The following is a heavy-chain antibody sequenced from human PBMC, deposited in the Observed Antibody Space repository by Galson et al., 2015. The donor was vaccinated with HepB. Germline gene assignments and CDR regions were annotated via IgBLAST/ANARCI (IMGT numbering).Heavy chain of an antibody. CDR3: ARDRQSSGYDHDY. D-gene: IGHD5-12*01. CDR1: GFTFSSYS. V-gene: IGHV3-7*01. J-gene: IGHJ4*02. Sequence: SLRLSCAASGFTFSSYSMSWVRQAPGKGLEWVANIKQDGGENHYVDSVKGRFTISRDNAKNSLCLQMNSLRAEDTAVYFCARDRQSSGYDHDYWGQGTLATVSS. CDR2: IKQDGGEN.